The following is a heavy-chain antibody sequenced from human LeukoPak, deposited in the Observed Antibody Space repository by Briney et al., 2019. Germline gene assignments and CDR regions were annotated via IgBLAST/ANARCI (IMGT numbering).Heavy chain of an antibody. Sequence: GGSLRLSCAASGFTFSSYGMSWVRQAPGKGLEWVSGISGSGSDGSTYYADSVKGRFTISRDNSKNTLYLQMNSLRAEDTAVYYCAKDLSGYSYGSFDYWGQGTLVTVSS. J-gene: IGHJ4*02. D-gene: IGHD5-18*01. V-gene: IGHV3-23*01. CDR1: GFTFSSYG. CDR3: AKDLSGYSYGSFDY. CDR2: ISGSGSDGST.